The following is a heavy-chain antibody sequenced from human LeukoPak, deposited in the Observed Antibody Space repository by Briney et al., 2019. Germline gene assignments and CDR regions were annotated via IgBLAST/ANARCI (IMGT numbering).Heavy chain of an antibody. CDR2: MNPNSGNT. V-gene: IGHV1-8*01. CDR3: ARGRAFLEWLLIRP. Sequence: ASVKVSCKASGYTFTSYDINWVRQATGQGLEWMGWMNPNSGNTGYAQKFQGRVTMTRNTSISTAYMELSSLRSEDTAVYYCARGRAFLEWLLIRPWGQGTLVTVSS. J-gene: IGHJ5*02. D-gene: IGHD3-3*01. CDR1: GYTFTSYD.